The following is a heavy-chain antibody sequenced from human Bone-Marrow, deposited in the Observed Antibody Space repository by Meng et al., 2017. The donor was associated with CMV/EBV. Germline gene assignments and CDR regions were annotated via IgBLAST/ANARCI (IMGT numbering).Heavy chain of an antibody. J-gene: IGHJ6*02. CDR1: GFTFSSYW. Sequence: GESLKISCAASGFTFSSYWMSWVRQAPGKGLEWVANIKQDGSEKYYVDSVKGRFTISRDNAKNSLYLQMNSLRAEDTAVYYCARDALVLRFLEWFPDNVYYYGMDVWGQGTTVTVSS. D-gene: IGHD3-3*01. CDR3: ARDALVLRFLEWFPDNVYYYGMDV. CDR2: IKQDGSEK. V-gene: IGHV3-7*01.